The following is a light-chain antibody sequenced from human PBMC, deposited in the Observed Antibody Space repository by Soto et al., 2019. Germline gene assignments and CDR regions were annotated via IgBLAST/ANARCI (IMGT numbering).Light chain of an antibody. CDR1: QSVSSTY. V-gene: IGKV3-20*01. J-gene: IGKJ2*01. Sequence: EIVLTQSPGALSLSPGERATLSCRVSQSVSSTYLAWYQQKPGQPPRLLIYGTSKRASGIPDRFSGSGSGTDFTLTINRLEPEDFAVYYCQQYGSSLYTFGQGTKLEIK. CDR2: GTS. CDR3: QQYGSSLYT.